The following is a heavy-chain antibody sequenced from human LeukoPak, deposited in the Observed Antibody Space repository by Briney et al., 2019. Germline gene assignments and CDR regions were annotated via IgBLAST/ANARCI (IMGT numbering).Heavy chain of an antibody. J-gene: IGHJ4*02. V-gene: IGHV1-2*02. CDR2: INPYSGGT. CDR3: ARAGMIVEPSAQNDY. Sequence: ASVKVSCKASGYTFIDYYIHWVRQAPGQGLEWMAWINPYSGGTNYPQKFQGRGTMTRDTSISTVYMELSSLRSDDTAVYYCARAGMIVEPSAQNDYWGQGTLVTVSS. CDR1: GYTFIDYY. D-gene: IGHD3-22*01.